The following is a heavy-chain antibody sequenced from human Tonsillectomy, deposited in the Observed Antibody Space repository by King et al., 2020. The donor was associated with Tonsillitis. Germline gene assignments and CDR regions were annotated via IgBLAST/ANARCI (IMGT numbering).Heavy chain of an antibody. Sequence: QVQLVESGGGVVQPGRSLRLSCAASGFTFSTYAMHWVRQAPGRGLEWVAFISYDGSNKYYADSVKGRFTISRDNSKNTLYLQMNSLRAEDTAVYYCARDPYSSCWTQYAMDVWGPGTTVTVSS. CDR3: ARDPYSSCWTQYAMDV. CDR1: GFTFSTYA. CDR2: ISYDGSNK. J-gene: IGHJ6*02. V-gene: IGHV3-30*04. D-gene: IGHD6-19*01.